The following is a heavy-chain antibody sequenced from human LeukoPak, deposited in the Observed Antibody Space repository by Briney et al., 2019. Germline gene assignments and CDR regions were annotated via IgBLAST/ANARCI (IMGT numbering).Heavy chain of an antibody. D-gene: IGHD1-26*01. CDR2: INHSGST. Sequence: SETLSLTCAVYGGSFSGYYWSWIRQPPGKGLEWIGEINHSGSTNYNPSLKSRVTISVDTSKNQFSLKLSSVTAADTAVYYCARGGGQGDAFDIWAKGQWSPSLQ. CDR3: ARGGGQGDAFDI. CDR1: GGSFSGYY. V-gene: IGHV4-34*01. J-gene: IGHJ3*02.